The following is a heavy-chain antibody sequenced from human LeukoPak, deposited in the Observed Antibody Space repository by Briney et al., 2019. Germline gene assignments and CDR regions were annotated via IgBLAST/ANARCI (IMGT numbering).Heavy chain of an antibody. Sequence: SETLSLTCAVYGGSFSGYYRSWIRQPPGKGLEWIGEINHSGSTNYNPSLKSRVTISVDTSKNQFSLKLSSVTAADTAVYYCAGKDYDILTGYSPFDYWGQGTLVTVSS. CDR2: INHSGST. V-gene: IGHV4-34*01. D-gene: IGHD3-9*01. CDR1: GGSFSGYY. J-gene: IGHJ4*02. CDR3: AGKDYDILTGYSPFDY.